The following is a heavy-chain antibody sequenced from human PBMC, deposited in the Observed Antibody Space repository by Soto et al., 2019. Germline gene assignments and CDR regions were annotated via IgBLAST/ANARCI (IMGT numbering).Heavy chain of an antibody. J-gene: IGHJ4*02. CDR1: GYSLTSYW. CDR2: IDPSDSYT. Sequence: PRESLKMSCKGSGYSLTSYWISWVRHMPRNGLEWMGRIDPSDSYTNYSPSFQGHVTSSADKSSSTAYLQWRSLKASDTAIYYCTKGATSTFDSWGQGIRVTVSS. CDR3: TKGATSTFDS. D-gene: IGHD3-16*01. V-gene: IGHV5-10-1*01.